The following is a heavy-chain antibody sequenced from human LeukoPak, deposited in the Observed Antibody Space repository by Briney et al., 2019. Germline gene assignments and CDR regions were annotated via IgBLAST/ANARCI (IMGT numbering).Heavy chain of an antibody. D-gene: IGHD3-22*01. V-gene: IGHV1-69*01. CDR3: ASSYYYDSSGYYFGFDY. CDR1: GGTFSSYA. CDR2: IIPIFGTA. J-gene: IGHJ4*02. Sequence: SVKVSRKASGGTFSSYAISWVRQAPGQGLEWMGGIIPIFGTANYAQKFQGRVTITADESTSTAYMELSSLRSEDTAVYYCASSYYYDSSGYYFGFDYWGQGTLVTVSS.